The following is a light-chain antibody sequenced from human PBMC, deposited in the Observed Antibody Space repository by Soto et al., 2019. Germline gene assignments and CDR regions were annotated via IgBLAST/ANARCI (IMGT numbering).Light chain of an antibody. V-gene: IGKV3-20*01. CDR2: GAS. Sequence: ETVLTQSPGTLSLSPGERATLSCRASQSVAISYLAWYQQKPGQAPRLLIYGASSRATGIPDRFSGSGSGTDFTLTISRLEPEDFAVYYCQQYSSWLWTFGQGTKVEIK. J-gene: IGKJ1*01. CDR1: QSVAISY. CDR3: QQYSSWLWT.